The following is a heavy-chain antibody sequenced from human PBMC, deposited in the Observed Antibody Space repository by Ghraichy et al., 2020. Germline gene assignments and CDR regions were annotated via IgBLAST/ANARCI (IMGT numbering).Heavy chain of an antibody. CDR3: ARDPYDFWSGYSDY. D-gene: IGHD3-3*01. J-gene: IGHJ4*02. Sequence: GGSLRLSCAASGFTFSSYSMNWVRQAPGKGLEWVSSISSSSYTYYADSVKGRFTISRDNAKNSLYLQMNSLRAEDTAVYYCARDPYDFWSGYSDYWGQGTLVTVSS. CDR2: ISSSSYT. V-gene: IGHV3-21*01. CDR1: GFTFSSYS.